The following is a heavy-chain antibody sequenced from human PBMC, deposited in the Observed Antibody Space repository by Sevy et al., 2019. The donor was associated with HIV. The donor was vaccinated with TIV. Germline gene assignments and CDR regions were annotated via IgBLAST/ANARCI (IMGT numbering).Heavy chain of an antibody. Sequence: GGSLRLSCAASGFTFDDYTMHWVRQAPGKGLEWVSLISWDGGSTYYADSVKGRFTISRDNSKNSLYLQMNSLRTEDTALYYCAKDLVDSSSWYDAFDIWGQGTMVTVSS. CDR2: ISWDGGST. J-gene: IGHJ3*02. CDR1: GFTFDDYT. V-gene: IGHV3-43*01. D-gene: IGHD6-13*01. CDR3: AKDLVDSSSWYDAFDI.